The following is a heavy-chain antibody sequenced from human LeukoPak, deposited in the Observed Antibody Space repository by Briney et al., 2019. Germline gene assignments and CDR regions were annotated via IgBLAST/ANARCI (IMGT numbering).Heavy chain of an antibody. J-gene: IGHJ4*02. D-gene: IGHD4-23*01. Sequence: IIYPGDSDTRYSPSFQGQVTISADKSISTAYLQWSSLKASDTAMYYCARRDYGGKHFDYWSQGTLVTVSS. CDR2: IYPGDSDT. CDR3: ARRDYGGKHFDY. V-gene: IGHV5-51*01.